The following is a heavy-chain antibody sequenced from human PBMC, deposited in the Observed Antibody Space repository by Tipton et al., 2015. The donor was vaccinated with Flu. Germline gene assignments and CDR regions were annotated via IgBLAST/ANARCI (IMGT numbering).Heavy chain of an antibody. J-gene: IGHJ5*01. CDR3: ARRDYSNYVSEPKNWFHS. CDR2: INHSGST. Sequence: TLSLTCAVYGGSFSGYYWSWIRQPPGKGLEWIGEINHSGSTNYNPSLKSRVTISVDPSKNQFSLKLSSVTAADTAVYYCARRDYSNYVSEPKNWFHSWGQGTLVTVSS. V-gene: IGHV4-34*01. D-gene: IGHD4-11*01. CDR1: GGSFSGYY.